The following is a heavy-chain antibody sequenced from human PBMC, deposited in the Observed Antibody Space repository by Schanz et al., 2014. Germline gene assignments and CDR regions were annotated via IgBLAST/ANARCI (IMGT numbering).Heavy chain of an antibody. D-gene: IGHD3-3*01. Sequence: EVQLVESGGGFVQPGGSLRLSCAASGFTFSSYWMHWVRQAPGKGLVWVSRINSDGSTTIYADSVKGRFTISRDNAKNTLYLQMNSRRAEDTAVYYCARPFGPNYYYYGLDVWGQGTTVTVSS. CDR2: INSDGSTT. CDR3: ARPFGPNYYYYGLDV. J-gene: IGHJ6*02. CDR1: GFTFSSYW. V-gene: IGHV3-74*01.